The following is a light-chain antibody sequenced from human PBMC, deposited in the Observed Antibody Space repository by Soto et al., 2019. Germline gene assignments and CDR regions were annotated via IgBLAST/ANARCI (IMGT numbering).Light chain of an antibody. J-gene: IGKJ1*01. Sequence: EIEMTQSPATLTLSPGERATLSCRASQSVGTNLAWYQQKPGQAPRLLIFGASTRATGVLARISGSGSGTDFTLTISSLQSEDFAMYYCQQYNNWPETFGQGTKVDIK. CDR3: QQYNNWPET. CDR2: GAS. V-gene: IGKV3-15*01. CDR1: QSVGTN.